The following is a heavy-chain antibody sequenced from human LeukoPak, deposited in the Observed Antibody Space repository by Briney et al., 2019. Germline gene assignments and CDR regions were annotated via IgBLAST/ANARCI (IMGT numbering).Heavy chain of an antibody. Sequence: SETLSLTCSVSGDSIINYYWSWIRQSPGRGPEWIGFIYYDGTTNYNPSLISRVTMSVDTSKSHFSLKLTSVPAADTAVYYCARVGHGYGDSHFFDHWGQGTLVTVSS. V-gene: IGHV4-59*01. J-gene: IGHJ4*02. CDR3: ARVGHGYGDSHFFDH. CDR1: GDSIINYY. D-gene: IGHD4-17*01. CDR2: IYYDGTT.